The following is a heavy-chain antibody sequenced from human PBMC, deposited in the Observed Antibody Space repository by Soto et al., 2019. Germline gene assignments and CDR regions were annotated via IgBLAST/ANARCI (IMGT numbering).Heavy chain of an antibody. J-gene: IGHJ5*02. CDR2: ISGGSGYI. D-gene: IGHD2-2*01. V-gene: IGHV3-21*01. Sequence: GGSLRLSCAASGFIFSTHSMNWVRQAPGKGLEWVSSISGGSGYIFYAASVKGRFTISRDNAKNSLYLQMNSLRDEDTAVYFCAGGRGDCSSNTCPPLFDPWGQGTLVTVSS. CDR1: GFIFSTHS. CDR3: AGGRGDCSSNTCPPLFDP.